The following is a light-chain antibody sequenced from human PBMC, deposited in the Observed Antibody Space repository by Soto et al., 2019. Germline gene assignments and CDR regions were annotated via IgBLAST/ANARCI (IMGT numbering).Light chain of an antibody. CDR3: QQRYNWPIT. V-gene: IGKV3-11*01. J-gene: IGKJ3*01. CDR2: DAS. CDR1: QSVSRS. Sequence: EIVLTQSPATLSLSPGERATLSCRASQSVSRSLAWYQQKPGQAPRLLISDASSMATGIPARFSGSGSGTDFTLTISGLEPEDFAVYYCQQRYNWPITFGPGTKVEIK.